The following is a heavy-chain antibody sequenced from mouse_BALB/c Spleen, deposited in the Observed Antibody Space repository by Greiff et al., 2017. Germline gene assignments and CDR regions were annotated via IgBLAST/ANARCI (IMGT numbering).Heavy chain of an antibody. CDR1: GYTFTDYV. CDR2: IYPGSGST. D-gene: IGHD1-1*02. V-gene: IGHV1-77*01. J-gene: IGHJ2*01. CDR3: ARSAHYAPYY. Sequence: QVQLKESGPELVKPGASVKMSCKASGYTFTDYVISWVKQRTGQGFEWIGAIYPGSGSTYYNEKFKGKATLTADKSSNTAYMPLSSLTSEDSAVYFGARSAHYAPYYWGQGTTLTVSS.